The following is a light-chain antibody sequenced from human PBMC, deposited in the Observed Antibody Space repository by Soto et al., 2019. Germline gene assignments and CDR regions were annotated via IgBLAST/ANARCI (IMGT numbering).Light chain of an antibody. V-gene: IGKV3-20*01. CDR3: QQYSISKWT. J-gene: IGKJ1*01. Sequence: EIVLTQSPGTLSLSPGERATLSCRASQSLDNRHLAWYQHKPGQTPRVLIYGASNRATGIPVRLSGSGTGTAFTLTTSRQEPDDFSVYYFQQYSISKWTFGQETQV. CDR2: GAS. CDR1: QSLDNRH.